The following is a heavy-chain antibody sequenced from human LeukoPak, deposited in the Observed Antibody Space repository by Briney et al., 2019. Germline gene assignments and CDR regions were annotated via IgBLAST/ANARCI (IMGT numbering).Heavy chain of an antibody. Sequence: KPGESLRLSCAASGFTFSNAWMSWVRQAPGKGLEWVGRIKSISDGGTTDYAAPVKGRFTVSRDDSKNTLYLQMNSLKTEDTAVYYCTTDEGYWGQGTLVTVSS. CDR1: GFTFSNAW. CDR2: IKSISDGGTT. V-gene: IGHV3-15*01. J-gene: IGHJ4*02. CDR3: TTDEGY.